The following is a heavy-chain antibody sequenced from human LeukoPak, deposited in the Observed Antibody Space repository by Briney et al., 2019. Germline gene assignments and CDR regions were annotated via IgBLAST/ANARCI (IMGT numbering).Heavy chain of an antibody. CDR1: GFTFSSYW. D-gene: IGHD2-15*01. J-gene: IGHJ4*02. CDR3: AKGGSTVRQYYFDY. Sequence: GGSLRLSCAASGFTFSSYWMHWVRQAPGKGLEWVSGISWNSGSIGYADSVKGRFTISRDNAKNSLYLQMNSLRAEDMALYYCAKGGSTVRQYYFDYWGQGTLVTVSS. V-gene: IGHV3-9*03. CDR2: ISWNSGSI.